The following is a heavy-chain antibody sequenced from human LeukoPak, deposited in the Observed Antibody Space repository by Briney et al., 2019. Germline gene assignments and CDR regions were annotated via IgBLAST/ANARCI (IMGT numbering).Heavy chain of an antibody. CDR2: TSGSGGST. CDR3: AKGGRDGYNIWYY. Sequence: GGSLRLSCAASGFTFSSYGMHWVRQAPGKGLEWVSGTSGSGGSTYYADSVQSRFTIFRDNSKNTVYLQMNSLRAEDTAVYYCAKGGRDGYNIWYYWGQGTLVTVSS. D-gene: IGHD5-24*01. V-gene: IGHV3-23*01. J-gene: IGHJ4*02. CDR1: GFTFSSYG.